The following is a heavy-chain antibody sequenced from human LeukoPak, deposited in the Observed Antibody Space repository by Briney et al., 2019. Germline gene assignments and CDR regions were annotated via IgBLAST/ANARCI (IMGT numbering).Heavy chain of an antibody. CDR2: ISGSGGST. D-gene: IGHD1-26*01. V-gene: IGHV3-23*01. J-gene: IGHJ3*02. CDR3: ARGGSYLSAFDI. CDR1: GFTFSSYA. Sequence: GGSLRLSCAASGFTFSSYAMSWVRQAPGKGLEWVSAISGSGGSTYYADSVKGRFAISRDNSKNTLYLQMNSLRAEDTAVYYCARGGSYLSAFDIWGQGTMVTVSS.